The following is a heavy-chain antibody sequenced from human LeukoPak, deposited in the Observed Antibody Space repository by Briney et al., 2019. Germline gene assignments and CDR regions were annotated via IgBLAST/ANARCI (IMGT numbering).Heavy chain of an antibody. CDR3: VRIATVTTPDY. CDR2: INPDGSTT. J-gene: IGHJ4*02. V-gene: IGHV3-74*01. CDR1: GVTFSTYW. D-gene: IGHD4-17*01. Sequence: GGSLRLSCAASGVTFSTYWMHWVRQPLGKGLVWVSRINPDGSTTNYADSVKGRFTISRDNATNTLYLQMNSLTVEDTAVYYCVRIATVTTPDYWGQGTLVTVSS.